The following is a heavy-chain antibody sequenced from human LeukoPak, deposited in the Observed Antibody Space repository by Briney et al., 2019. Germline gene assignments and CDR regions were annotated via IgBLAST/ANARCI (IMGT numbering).Heavy chain of an antibody. CDR1: GFTFSDYG. D-gene: IGHD3-10*01. V-gene: IGHV3-30*19. J-gene: IGHJ4*02. CDR2: IYYDGSNK. CDR3: ARDHDGSGSPPDY. Sequence: GGSLRLSCAASGFTFSDYGMHWVRQAPGKGLEWVAVIYYDGSNKYYADSVKGRFTISRDNSKNTLYLQMNSLRAEDTAVYYCARDHDGSGSPPDYWGQGTLVTVSS.